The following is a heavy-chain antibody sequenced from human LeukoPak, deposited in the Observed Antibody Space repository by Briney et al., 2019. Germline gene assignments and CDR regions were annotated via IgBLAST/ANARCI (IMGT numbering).Heavy chain of an antibody. D-gene: IGHD3-10*01. CDR3: TTDLGTYYHGSQRLIPIDY. V-gene: IGHV3-15*01. Sequence: GGSLRLSCVDSGFTFTNAWMSWVRQAPGKGLEWIGRIKSKTDGETTNYAEPVRGRFTILRDDSKSAVYLQMNSLKIEDTAVYYCTTDLGTYYHGSQRLIPIDYWGQGTLVTVSS. CDR2: IKSKTDGETT. CDR1: GFTFTNAW. J-gene: IGHJ4*02.